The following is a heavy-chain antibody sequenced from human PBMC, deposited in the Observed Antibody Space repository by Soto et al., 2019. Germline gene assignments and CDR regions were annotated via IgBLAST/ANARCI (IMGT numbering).Heavy chain of an antibody. CDR3: ARRSDRLCSGPSCSSKYYYGMDV. D-gene: IGHD2-15*01. J-gene: IGHJ6*02. CDR1: GCPFISYA. V-gene: IGHV1-69*01. Sequence: SVKVACKATGCPFISYAIIWVRQAPGQGLEWMGGIIPIFGTANYAQKFQCRVTITADESTSTAYMELSSLRSEDTAVYYCARRSDRLCSGPSCSSKYYYGMDVCGQRTTVTVSS. CDR2: IIPIFGTA.